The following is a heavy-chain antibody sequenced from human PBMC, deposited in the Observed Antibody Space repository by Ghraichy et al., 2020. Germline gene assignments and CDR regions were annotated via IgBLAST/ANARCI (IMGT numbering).Heavy chain of an antibody. CDR3: VRDACTGTTCYWAEYFQH. Sequence: GGSLRLSCAASGFTFTTYWMTWVRQAPGKGLEWVANIKQDGSEKYYLDSVKGRFTISRDNAKDSLYLQMNSLRAEDTAVYYCVRDACTGTTCYWAEYFQHWGQGTLVTVSS. D-gene: IGHD2-2*01. J-gene: IGHJ1*01. CDR2: IKQDGSEK. V-gene: IGHV3-7*01. CDR1: GFTFTTYW.